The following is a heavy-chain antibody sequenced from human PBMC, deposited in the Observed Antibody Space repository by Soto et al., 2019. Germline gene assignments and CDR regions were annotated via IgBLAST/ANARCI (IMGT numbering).Heavy chain of an antibody. CDR2: IKSKTDGGTT. CDR1: GFTFSNAW. J-gene: IGHJ6*03. Sequence: EVQLVESGGGLVKPGGSLRLSCAASGFTFSNAWMSWVRQAPGKVLEWVGRIKSKTDGGTTDYAAPVKGRFTISRDDSKNTLYLQMNSLKTEDTAVYYCTTGRYYYYYYMDVWGKGTTVTVSS. CDR3: TTGRYYYYYYMDV. V-gene: IGHV3-15*01.